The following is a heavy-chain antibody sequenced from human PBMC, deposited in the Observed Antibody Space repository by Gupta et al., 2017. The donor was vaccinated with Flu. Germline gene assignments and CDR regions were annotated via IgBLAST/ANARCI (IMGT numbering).Heavy chain of an antibody. CDR2: IHPSGGST. V-gene: IGHV1-46*01. CDR3: AREAAASNWFEP. D-gene: IGHD6-13*01. J-gene: IGHJ5*02. Sequence: VRQAPGQGLEWMGIIHPSGGSTSYAQRFQGRVTMTRDTSTSTVYMELSRLRSEDTAVYYCAREAAASNWFEPWGQGTLVTGSS.